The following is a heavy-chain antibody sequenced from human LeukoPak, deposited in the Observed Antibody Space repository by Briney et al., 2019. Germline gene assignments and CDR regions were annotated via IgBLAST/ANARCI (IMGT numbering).Heavy chain of an antibody. CDR2: ITTTSSTI. Sequence: GGSLRLACAASGFTLTSYSMNWVRQAPGERRGRVSYITTTSSTINYAESVKGRFTISTDNAKNSLYLQMNSLRAEDTAVYYCARDEDSSGWYYYYYYYMDVWGKGTTVTVSS. CDR1: GFTLTSYS. J-gene: IGHJ6*03. CDR3: ARDEDSSGWYYYYYYYMDV. V-gene: IGHV3-48*01. D-gene: IGHD6-19*01.